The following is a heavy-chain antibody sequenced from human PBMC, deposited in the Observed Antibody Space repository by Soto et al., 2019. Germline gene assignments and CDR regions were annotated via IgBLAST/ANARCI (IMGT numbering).Heavy chain of an antibody. D-gene: IGHD3-16*01. CDR2: ISGSGGST. CDR1: GFTFSSYA. CDR3: AKDLRFPRVKPNWFDP. Sequence: GGSLRLSCAASGFTFSSYAMSWVRQAPGKGLEWVSAISGSGGSTYYADSVKGRFTISRDNSKNTLYLQMNSLRAEDTAVYYCAKDLRFPRVKPNWFDPWGQGTLVTVSS. J-gene: IGHJ5*02. V-gene: IGHV3-23*01.